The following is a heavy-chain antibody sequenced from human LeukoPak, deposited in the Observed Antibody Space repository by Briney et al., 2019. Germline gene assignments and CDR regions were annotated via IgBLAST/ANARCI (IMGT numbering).Heavy chain of an antibody. V-gene: IGHV3-21*01. CDR3: ARGALGMSGRIVDAFDI. Sequence: PGGSLRLSCGVSGFAFGSEAMNWVRQSPARGLEWVASISPGGGTTYYADSVKGRFTISRDNAKNSLYLQMNSLRAEDTAVYYCARGALGMSGRIVDAFDIWGQGTRVTVSS. D-gene: IGHD1-14*01. CDR1: GFAFGSEA. J-gene: IGHJ3*02. CDR2: ISPGGGTT.